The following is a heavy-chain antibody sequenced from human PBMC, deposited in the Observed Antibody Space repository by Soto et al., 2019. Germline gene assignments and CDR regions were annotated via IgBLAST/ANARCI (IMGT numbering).Heavy chain of an antibody. Sequence: LSLTCSVSGGSVSEYFWSWSRQSPGKGLEWIGYIYYLGSTDYNPSLKSRVTISVDTSKRQFSLRLTSVTAADTAVYYCARDGYDGSGSPYPAYWGPGTQVTVSS. CDR1: GGSVSEYF. V-gene: IGHV4-59*02. D-gene: IGHD3-10*01. CDR2: IYYLGST. CDR3: ARDGYDGSGSPYPAY. J-gene: IGHJ4*02.